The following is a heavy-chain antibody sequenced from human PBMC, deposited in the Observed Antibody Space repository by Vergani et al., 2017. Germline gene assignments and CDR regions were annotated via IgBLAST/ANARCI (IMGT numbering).Heavy chain of an antibody. CDR1: GYTFSNYY. CDR2: INPSGGHT. Sequence: QVQVVQSGAEVKKSGASVKVSCKTSGYTFSNYYMHWVRQAPGQGLEWMGIINPSGGHTNYAQKFQGRVTMTRDTSTSTVYMELSSLRSEDTAIYYCARGDYVILTGYRYWVQGTLVTVSA. D-gene: IGHD3-9*01. V-gene: IGHV1-46*03. J-gene: IGHJ4*02. CDR3: ARGDYVILTGYRY.